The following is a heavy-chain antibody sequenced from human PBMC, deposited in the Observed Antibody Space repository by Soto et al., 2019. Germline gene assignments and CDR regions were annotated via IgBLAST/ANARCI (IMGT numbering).Heavy chain of an antibody. J-gene: IGHJ4*02. V-gene: IGHV4-31*03. CDR1: GGSISSGGYY. Sequence: SETLSLTCTVSGGSISSGGYYWSWIRQHPGKGLEWIGYIYYSGSTYYNPSLKSRVTISVDTSKNQFSLKLSSVTAADTAVYYCARGATVVTPIDHYFDYWGQGTLVTVSS. CDR2: IYYSGST. CDR3: ARGATVVTPIDHYFDY. D-gene: IGHD4-17*01.